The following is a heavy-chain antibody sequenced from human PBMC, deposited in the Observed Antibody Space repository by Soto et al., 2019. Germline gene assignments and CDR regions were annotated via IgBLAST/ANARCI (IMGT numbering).Heavy chain of an antibody. J-gene: IGHJ4*02. D-gene: IGHD6-13*01. V-gene: IGHV4-4*07. CDR2: IYTSGST. Sequence: PWETLSLTCTVSGGSISSYYWSWIRQPAGKGLEWIGRIYTSGSTNYNPSLKSRVTMSVDTSKNQFSLKLSSVTAADTAVYYCARVIRQQLVNYYFDYWGQGTLVTVSS. CDR1: GGSISSYY. CDR3: ARVIRQQLVNYYFDY.